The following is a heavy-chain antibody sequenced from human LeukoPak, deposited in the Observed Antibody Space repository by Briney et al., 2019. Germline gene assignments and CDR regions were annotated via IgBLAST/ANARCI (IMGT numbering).Heavy chain of an antibody. CDR2: INHSGST. D-gene: IGHD3-22*01. J-gene: IGHJ4*02. V-gene: IGHV4-34*01. CDR1: GGSFSGYY. Sequence: PSETLSLTCAVYGGSFSGYYWSWIRQPPGKGLEWIGEINHSGSTNYNPSLKSRVTISVDRSKNQFSLKLSSVTAADTAVYYCARGQGDDSSGYYSDYWGQGTLVTVSS. CDR3: ARGQGDDSSGYYSDY.